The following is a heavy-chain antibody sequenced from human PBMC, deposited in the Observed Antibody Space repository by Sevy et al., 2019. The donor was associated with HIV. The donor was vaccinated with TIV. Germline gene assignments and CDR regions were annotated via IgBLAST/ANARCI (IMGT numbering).Heavy chain of an antibody. D-gene: IGHD2-15*01. CDR3: ARDGRRLGYCSGGSCRYYFDY. Sequence: ASVKVSCKASGYTFTSYGISWVRQAPGQGLEWMGWISAYNGNTNYAQMLQGRVTMTTDTSTSTAYMELRSLRSDDTAVYYCARDGRRLGYCSGGSCRYYFDYWGQGTLVTVSS. CDR1: GYTFTSYG. J-gene: IGHJ4*02. V-gene: IGHV1-18*01. CDR2: ISAYNGNT.